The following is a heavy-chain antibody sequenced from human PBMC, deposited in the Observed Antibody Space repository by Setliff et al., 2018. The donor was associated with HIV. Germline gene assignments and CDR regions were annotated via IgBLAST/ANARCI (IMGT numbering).Heavy chain of an antibody. CDR3: ARGTPDHEVWYFDL. V-gene: IGHV4-31*03. CDR2: IYYSGST. J-gene: IGHJ2*01. CDR1: GGSITSGDYY. Sequence: SETLSLTCTVSGGSITSGDYYWSWLRQLPGKGLQWIGYIYYSGSTYCNPSLNSRVNISIDTSKNQFSLKLSSVTAADTAIYYCARGTPDHEVWYFDLWGRGTLVTVSS.